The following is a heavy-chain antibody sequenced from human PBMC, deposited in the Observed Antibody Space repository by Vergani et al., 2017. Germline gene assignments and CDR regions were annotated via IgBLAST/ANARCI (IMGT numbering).Heavy chain of an antibody. CDR1: GFTFSSYS. Sequence: EVQLVESGGGLVQPGGSLRLSCAASGFTFSSYSMNWVRQAPGKGLEWVSYISSSSSTIYYADSVKGRFTISRDNAKNSLYLQMNSLRDEDTAVYYCASVISLILTIRGAFDIWGQGTMVTVSS. V-gene: IGHV3-48*02. CDR2: ISSSSSTI. D-gene: IGHD3-9*01. CDR3: ASVISLILTIRGAFDI. J-gene: IGHJ3*02.